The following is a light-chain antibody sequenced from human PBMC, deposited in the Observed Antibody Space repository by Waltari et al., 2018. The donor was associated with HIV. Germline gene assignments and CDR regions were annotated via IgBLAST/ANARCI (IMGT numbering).Light chain of an antibody. CDR1: QTVGNY. Sequence: DIVLTQSPATLSLSPGERATLSCRVSQTVGNYLAWYQQKPGQPPRLLIYDASNRATGIPARFNGRGSGTDFTLTISSLEPEDFAVYYCQQRSNWLTFGGGTRVEIK. CDR2: DAS. J-gene: IGKJ4*01. CDR3: QQRSNWLT. V-gene: IGKV3-11*01.